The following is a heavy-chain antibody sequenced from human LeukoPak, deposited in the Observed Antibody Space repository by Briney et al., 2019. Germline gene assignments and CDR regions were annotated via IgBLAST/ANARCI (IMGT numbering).Heavy chain of an antibody. V-gene: IGHV1-18*01. J-gene: IGHJ5*02. D-gene: IGHD3-16*01. CDR1: GYAFTSYG. CDR2: ISAYNGNT. CDR3: ARDYGCGGCNWFDP. Sequence: GASVKVSCKASGYAFTSYGISWVRQAPGQGLEWMGWISAYNGNTNYAQKLQGRVTMTTDTSTSTAYMELRSLRSDDTAVYYCARDYGCGGCNWFDPWGQGTLVTVSS.